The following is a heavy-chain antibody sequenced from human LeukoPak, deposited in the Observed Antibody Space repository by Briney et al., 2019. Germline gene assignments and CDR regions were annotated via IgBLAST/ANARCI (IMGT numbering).Heavy chain of an antibody. CDR3: AREGYCSSTSCPFDY. V-gene: IGHV3-11*06. Sequence: GGSLRLSCAASGFTFSDYYMSWIRQAPGKGLEWVSYISSSSSYTNYADSVKGRFTISRDNAKNSLYLQMNSLRAEDTAAYYCAREGYCSSTSCPFDYWGQGTLVTVSS. CDR1: GFTFSDYY. CDR2: ISSSSSYT. J-gene: IGHJ4*02. D-gene: IGHD2-2*01.